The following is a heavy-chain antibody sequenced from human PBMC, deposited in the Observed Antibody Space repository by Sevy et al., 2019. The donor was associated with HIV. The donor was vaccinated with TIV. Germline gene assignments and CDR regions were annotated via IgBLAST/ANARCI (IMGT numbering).Heavy chain of an antibody. CDR3: ARPRANYVDNYFFYAMDV. CDR1: GFAFTNYYA. J-gene: IGHJ6*02. V-gene: IGHV3-30-3*01. CDR2: ISFDESDK. Sequence: GGSLRLSCAASGFAFTNYYAMHWVRQAPGKGLEWVALISFDESDKYYADSVKGRFTISRDNFKNTLYLQMNSLTTEVTAVYYCARPRANYVDNYFFYAMDVWGQGTTVTVSS. D-gene: IGHD4-17*01.